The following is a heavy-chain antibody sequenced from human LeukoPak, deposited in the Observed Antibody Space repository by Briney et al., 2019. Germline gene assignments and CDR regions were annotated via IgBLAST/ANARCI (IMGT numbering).Heavy chain of an antibody. CDR3: AKEGSPSGPSTVPTNYYYYMDV. Sequence: GGSLRLSCAASGFTFSSYGMHWVRQAPGKGLEWVAFIRYDGSNKYYADSVKGRFTISRDNSKNTLYLQMNSLRAGDTAVYYCAKEGSPSGPSTVPTNYYYYMDVWGKGTTVTVSS. D-gene: IGHD4-17*01. CDR2: IRYDGSNK. J-gene: IGHJ6*03. CDR1: GFTFSSYG. V-gene: IGHV3-30*02.